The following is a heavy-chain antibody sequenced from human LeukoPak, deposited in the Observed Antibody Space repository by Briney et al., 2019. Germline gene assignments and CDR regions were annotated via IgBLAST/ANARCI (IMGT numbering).Heavy chain of an antibody. CDR1: GYNFTTYW. J-gene: IGHJ4*02. Sequence: GESLKISCKGSGYNFTTYWIGWVRQMPGKGLEWMGVIFPGDCDPRYSPSFQGQVTFSADKSIGTAYLQWSSLKASDTAIYYCARGYSSSWYYFDYWGQGTLVTVSS. D-gene: IGHD6-13*01. V-gene: IGHV5-51*01. CDR2: IFPGDCDP. CDR3: ARGYSSSWYYFDY.